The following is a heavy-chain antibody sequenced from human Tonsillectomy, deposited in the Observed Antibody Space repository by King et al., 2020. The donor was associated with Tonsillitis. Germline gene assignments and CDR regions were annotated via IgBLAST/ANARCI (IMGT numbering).Heavy chain of an antibody. CDR1: GFTFSSYA. J-gene: IGHJ4*02. CDR3: ARDTDQIDYYFDY. V-gene: IGHV3-30*04. CDR2: ISYDGSNK. D-gene: IGHD2/OR15-2a*01. Sequence: VQLVESGGGVVQPGRSLRLSCAASGFTFSSYAMHWVRQAPGKGLEWVAVISYDGSNKYYADSVKGRFTISRDNSKNTPYLQMNSLRAEDTAVYYCARDTDQIDYYFDYWGQGTLVTVSS.